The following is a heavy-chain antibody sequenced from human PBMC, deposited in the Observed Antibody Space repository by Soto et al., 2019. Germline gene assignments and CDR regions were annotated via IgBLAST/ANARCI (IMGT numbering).Heavy chain of an antibody. Sequence: QVQLVQSGAEVKKPGASVKVSCKASGYTFTSYEINWVRQATGQGLEWMGWMNPNSGDTGYAQKFQGRVTMTRNTSTCTVYMELSSLRSEGTAVYYCARGELLWFGELLRWGQGTLVTVSS. CDR1: GYTFTSYE. CDR3: ARGELLWFGELLR. CDR2: MNPNSGDT. D-gene: IGHD3-10*01. V-gene: IGHV1-8*01. J-gene: IGHJ4*02.